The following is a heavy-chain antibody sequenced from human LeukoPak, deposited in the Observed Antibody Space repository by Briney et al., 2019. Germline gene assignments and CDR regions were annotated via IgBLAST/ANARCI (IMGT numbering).Heavy chain of an antibody. CDR2: IYYSGST. J-gene: IGHJ4*02. Sequence: SQTLSLTCTVSGGSIISGDFYWIWIRQPPGKGLEWIGYIYYSGSTYYNPSLKSLITISVDTSKNQFSLKLSSVTAADTAVYYCARGDWSSSIDYWGQGTLVSVSS. CDR1: GGSIISGDFY. CDR3: ARGDWSSSIDY. V-gene: IGHV4-30-4*01. D-gene: IGHD6-6*01.